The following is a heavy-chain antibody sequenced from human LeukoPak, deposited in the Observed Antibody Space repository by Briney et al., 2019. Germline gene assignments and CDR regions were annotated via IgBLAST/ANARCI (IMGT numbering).Heavy chain of an antibody. V-gene: IGHV3-23*01. J-gene: IGHJ4*02. D-gene: IGHD3-3*01. CDR1: GFTFSSYA. CDR3: AKSSGFWSNYYNY. Sequence: PGGSLRLSCAASGFTFSSYAMSWVRQAPGKGLEWVSAISGSGGTTYYADSVKGRFTISRDNSKNTLYLQMNSLRAEDTAVYYCAKSSGFWSNYYNYWGQGTLVTVSS. CDR2: ISGSGGTT.